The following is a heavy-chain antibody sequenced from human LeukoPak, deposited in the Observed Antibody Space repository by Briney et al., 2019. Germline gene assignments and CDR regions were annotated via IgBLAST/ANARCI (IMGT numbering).Heavy chain of an antibody. CDR3: ASRVSSGGENWFDP. CDR2: INPNSGGT. Sequence: GASVKVSCKAPGYTFTGYYMHWVRQAPGQGLEWMGRINPNSGGTNYAQKFQGRVTMTRDTSISTAYMELSRLRSDDTAVYYCASRVSSGGENWFDPWGQGTLVTVSS. J-gene: IGHJ5*02. CDR1: GYTFTGYY. D-gene: IGHD6-19*01. V-gene: IGHV1-2*06.